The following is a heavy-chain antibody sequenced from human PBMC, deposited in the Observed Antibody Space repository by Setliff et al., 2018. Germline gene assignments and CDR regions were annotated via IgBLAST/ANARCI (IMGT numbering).Heavy chain of an antibody. CDR2: INPNNGDT. Sequence: ASVKVSCKASGYTFTGYYFHWVRQAPGQGLEWMGWINPNNGDTKYAQKLQGRLTMTRDTSISTAYMELSSLRSDDTAVYYCARQPMDTIMVTFDYWGQGILVTVSS. D-gene: IGHD5-12*01. CDR1: GYTFTGYY. CDR3: ARQPMDTIMVTFDY. V-gene: IGHV1-2*02. J-gene: IGHJ4*02.